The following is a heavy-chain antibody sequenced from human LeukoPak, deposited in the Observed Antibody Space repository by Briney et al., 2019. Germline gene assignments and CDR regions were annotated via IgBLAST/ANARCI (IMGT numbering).Heavy chain of an antibody. J-gene: IGHJ4*02. CDR3: ARDPITIFGVIDY. CDR1: GFTFSDYY. CDR2: ISCSGSTI. V-gene: IGHV3-11*01. D-gene: IGHD3-3*01. Sequence: GGSLRLSCAASGFTFSDYYMSWIRQAPGKGLEWVSYISCSGSTIYYADSVKGRFTISRDNAKNSLYLQMNSLRADDTAVYYCARDPITIFGVIDYWGQGTLVTVSS.